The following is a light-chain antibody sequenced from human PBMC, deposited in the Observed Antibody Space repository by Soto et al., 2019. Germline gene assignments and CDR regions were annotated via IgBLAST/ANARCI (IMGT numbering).Light chain of an antibody. V-gene: IGKV1-9*01. J-gene: IGKJ4*01. CDR3: QQVNVYPST. CDR2: DAS. Sequence: IQLTQSPSSLSASVGDRVTIRCRASQGISSYLGWYQQKPGKAPNLLIYDASTLHSGVPSRFSGGGSGTDFTLTISSLQPEDFATYYCQQVNVYPSTFGGGTKVDIK. CDR1: QGISSY.